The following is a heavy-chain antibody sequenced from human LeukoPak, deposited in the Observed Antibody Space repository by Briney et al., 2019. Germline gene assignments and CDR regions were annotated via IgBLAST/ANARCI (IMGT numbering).Heavy chain of an antibody. V-gene: IGHV3-53*01. CDR2: IYDSGTT. CDR1: GFTVSSNY. D-gene: IGHD6-19*01. J-gene: IGHJ4*02. Sequence: GGSLGLSCATSGFTVSSNYMSWVRQAPGKGLEWVSVIYDSGTTYYADSVKGRFLIFRDTSKNTVDLQMNSLRVEDTAVYYCAGRRSSGWYAYWGQGTLVTVSS. CDR3: AGRRSSGWYAY.